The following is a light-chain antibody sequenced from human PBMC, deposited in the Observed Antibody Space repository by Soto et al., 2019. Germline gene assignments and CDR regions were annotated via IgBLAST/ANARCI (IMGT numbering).Light chain of an antibody. CDR3: QQFNSYPIT. Sequence: DIQLTQSPSFLSASVGDRVTITCRASEDITNSLAWYHQKPGKTPKFLISTVSTLQSGVRSRFSGSGSGTEFTLTISDLQPEDFATYYCQQFNSYPITFGQGTRLDI. CDR1: EDITNS. V-gene: IGKV1-9*01. J-gene: IGKJ5*01. CDR2: TVS.